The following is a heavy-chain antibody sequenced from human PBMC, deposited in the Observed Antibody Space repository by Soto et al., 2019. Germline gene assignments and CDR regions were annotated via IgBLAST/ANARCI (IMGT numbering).Heavy chain of an antibody. J-gene: IGHJ6*02. Sequence: ASVKVSCKASGYTFTGYYMHWVRQAPGQGLEWMGWINPNSGGTNYAQKFQGWVTMTRDTSTSTAYMELSRLRSDDTAVYYCARDSGYSSSWPPAFGMDVWGQGTTVTVSS. V-gene: IGHV1-2*04. CDR2: INPNSGGT. CDR3: ARDSGYSSSWPPAFGMDV. CDR1: GYTFTGYY. D-gene: IGHD6-13*01.